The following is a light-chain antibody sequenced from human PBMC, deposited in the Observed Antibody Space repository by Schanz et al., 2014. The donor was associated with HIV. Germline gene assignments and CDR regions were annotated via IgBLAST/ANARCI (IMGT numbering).Light chain of an antibody. CDR3: CSYAGSSTWV. Sequence: QSALTQPASVSASPGQSITISCSGSSNDVGTYKLVSWYQQHPGQAPRLMIFEVYRRPSGVSDRFSGSKSGSTASLTISGLQAEDEADYYCCSYAGSSTWVFGGGTKLTVL. J-gene: IGLJ3*02. CDR2: EVY. CDR1: SNDVGTYKL. V-gene: IGLV2-23*02.